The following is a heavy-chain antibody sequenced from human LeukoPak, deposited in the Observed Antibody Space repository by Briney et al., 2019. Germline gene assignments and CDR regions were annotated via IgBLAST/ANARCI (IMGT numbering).Heavy chain of an antibody. CDR3: ASWKDYDRFDY. Sequence: SETLSLTCTVSGGSISSYYWSWIRQPPGKGLEWIGYISYSGDTNSNPSLKSRVAISLDTSKSQFSLKLNSVTAADTAVYYCASWKDYDRFDYWGQGTLVTVSS. CDR1: GGSISSYY. D-gene: IGHD4-17*01. CDR2: ISYSGDT. J-gene: IGHJ4*02. V-gene: IGHV4-59*01.